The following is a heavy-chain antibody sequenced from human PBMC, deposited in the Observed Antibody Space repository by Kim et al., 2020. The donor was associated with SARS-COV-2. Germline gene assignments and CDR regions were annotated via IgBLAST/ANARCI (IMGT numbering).Heavy chain of an antibody. CDR2: IIPIFGTA. CDR1: GGTFSSYA. Sequence: SVKVSCKASGGTFSSYAISWVRQAPGQGLEWMGGIIPIFGTANYAQKFQGRVTITADESTSTAYMELSSLRSEDTAVYYCARSRWNAASEFDYWGQGTLVTVSS. D-gene: IGHD1-1*01. V-gene: IGHV1-69*13. J-gene: IGHJ4*02. CDR3: ARSRWNAASEFDY.